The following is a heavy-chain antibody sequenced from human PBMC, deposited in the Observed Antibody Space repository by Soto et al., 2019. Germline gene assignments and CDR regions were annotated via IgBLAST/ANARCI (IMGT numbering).Heavy chain of an antibody. CDR2: ISGSGGST. J-gene: IGHJ4*02. D-gene: IGHD3-22*01. CDR1: GFTFSSYA. Sequence: GGSLRLSCAASGFTFSSYAMSWVRQAPGKGLEWVSAISGSGGSTYYADSVKGRFSISREDSKNTVFLHMNSLRAEDTAVYYCARGLSVIIQPEVDYWGQGALVTVSS. V-gene: IGHV3-23*01. CDR3: ARGLSVIIQPEVDY.